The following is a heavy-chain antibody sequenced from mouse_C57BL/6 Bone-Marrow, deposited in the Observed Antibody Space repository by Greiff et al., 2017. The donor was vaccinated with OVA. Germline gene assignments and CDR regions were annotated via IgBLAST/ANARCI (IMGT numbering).Heavy chain of an antibody. Sequence: WVKQRPGQGLEWIGAIYPGNSDTSYNQKFKGKAKLTAVTSASTAYMELSSLTNEDSAVYYCTRRVYDYDRGGFDYWGQGTTLTVSS. J-gene: IGHJ2*01. D-gene: IGHD2-4*01. V-gene: IGHV1-5*01. CDR2: IYPGNSDT. CDR3: TRRVYDYDRGGFDY.